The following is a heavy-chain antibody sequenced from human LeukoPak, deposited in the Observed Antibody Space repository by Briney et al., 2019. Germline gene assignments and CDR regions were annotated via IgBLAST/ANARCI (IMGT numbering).Heavy chain of an antibody. CDR2: INPNSGGT. CDR3: ARDLEFPGNWFDP. D-gene: IGHD1-1*01. V-gene: IGHV1-2*02. CDR1: GYTFTGYY. J-gene: IGHJ5*02. Sequence: ASVKVSCKASGYTFTGYYMHWVRQAPGQGLEWMGWINPNSGGTNYAQKFQGRFTMTRDTSISTAYMELSRLRSDDTAVYYCARDLEFPGNWFDPWGQGTLVTVSS.